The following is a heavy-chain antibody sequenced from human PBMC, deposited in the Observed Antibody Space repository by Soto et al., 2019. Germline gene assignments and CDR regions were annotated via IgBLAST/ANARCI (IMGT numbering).Heavy chain of an antibody. V-gene: IGHV3-15*01. Sequence: EVQLVESGGGLVKPGGSLRLSCAASGFTFSNAWMSWVRQAPGKGLEWVGRIKSKTDGGTTDYAAPVKGRFTISRDDSKNTLYLQMNSLKTEDTAVYYCTTDGPDDSGSYYNYYYYYYMDVWGKGTTVTVSS. CDR1: GFTFSNAW. CDR2: IKSKTDGGTT. CDR3: TTDGPDDSGSYYNYYYYYYMDV. J-gene: IGHJ6*03. D-gene: IGHD3-10*01.